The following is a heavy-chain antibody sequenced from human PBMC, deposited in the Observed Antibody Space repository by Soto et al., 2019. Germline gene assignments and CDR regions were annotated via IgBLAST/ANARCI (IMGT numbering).Heavy chain of an antibody. CDR2: IYYSGST. D-gene: IGHD3-16*02. Sequence: QLLESGPGLVKPSETLSLTCTVSGGSISSSSYYWGWIRQPPGKGLEWIGSIYYSGSTYYNPSLKSRVTISVDTSKNQFSLKLSSVTAADTAVYYCARDNYIWGSYRYLDYWGQGTLVTVSS. J-gene: IGHJ4*02. V-gene: IGHV4-39*02. CDR1: GGSISSSSYY. CDR3: ARDNYIWGSYRYLDY.